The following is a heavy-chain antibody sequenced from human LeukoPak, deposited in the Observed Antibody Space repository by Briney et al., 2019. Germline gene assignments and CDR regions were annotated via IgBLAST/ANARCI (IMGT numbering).Heavy chain of an antibody. Sequence: GGSLRLSCAASGFTFSSYSMNWVRQAPGKGLEWVSSISSISSYIYYADSVKGRFTISRDNAKNSLYLQMNSLRAEDTAVYYCAGVYRTVYYYDSRSPFDYWGQGTLVTVSS. CDR1: GFTFSSYS. CDR3: AGVYRTVYYYDSRSPFDY. D-gene: IGHD3-22*01. J-gene: IGHJ4*02. CDR2: ISSISSYI. V-gene: IGHV3-21*01.